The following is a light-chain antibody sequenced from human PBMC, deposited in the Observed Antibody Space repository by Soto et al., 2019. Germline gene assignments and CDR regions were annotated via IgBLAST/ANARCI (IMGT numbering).Light chain of an antibody. CDR2: DAS. CDR3: QQYDNLPIT. V-gene: IGKV1-33*01. Sequence: DIQMTQSPSSLSASVGDRVTITCQASQDISNYLNWYQQKPGKAPKLLIYDASNLETGVPSRFSGSGSMTDFTFTISSLQPEDIATYYCQQYDNLPITCGGGTKVEIK. CDR1: QDISNY. J-gene: IGKJ4*01.